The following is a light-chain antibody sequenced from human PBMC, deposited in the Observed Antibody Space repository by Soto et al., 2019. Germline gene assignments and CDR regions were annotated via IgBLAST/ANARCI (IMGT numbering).Light chain of an antibody. J-gene: IGKJ3*01. CDR3: QNYNILVFT. V-gene: IGKV1-27*01. Sequence: DIQMTQSPSSLSASIGDRVTITCRASQAINNYLAWYQQKPGKVPRLLIYDLSTLQPGVPSWFSGSGSGTDFTLTINSLQPEDVATYNCQNYNILVFTFVPGTKVDI. CDR1: QAINNY. CDR2: DLS.